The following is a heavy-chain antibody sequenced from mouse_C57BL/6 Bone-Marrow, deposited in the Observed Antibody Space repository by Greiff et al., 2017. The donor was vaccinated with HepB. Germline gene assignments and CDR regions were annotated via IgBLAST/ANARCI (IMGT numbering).Heavy chain of an antibody. D-gene: IGHD1-1*02. CDR2: IDPSDSYT. CDR3: ARKGGGTLAY. J-gene: IGHJ3*01. V-gene: IGHV1-69*01. Sequence: VQLQQPGAELVMPGASVKLSCKASGYTFTSYWIHWVKQRPGQGLEWIGEIDPSDSYTNYNQKFKGKSTLTVDKSSSTAYMQLSSLTSEDSAVYYCARKGGGTLAYWGQGTLVTVSA. CDR1: GYTFTSYW.